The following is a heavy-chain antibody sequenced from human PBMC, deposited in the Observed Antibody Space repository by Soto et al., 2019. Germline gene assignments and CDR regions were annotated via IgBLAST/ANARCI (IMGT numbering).Heavy chain of an antibody. CDR2: ISGSGGST. D-gene: IGHD4-17*01. Sequence: PGGSLRLSCAASGFTFSSYAMSWVRQAPGKGLEWVSAISGSGGSTYYADSVKGRFTISRDNSKNTLYLQMNSLRAEDTAVYYCAKDYGYGGNSGEYYLDYWGQGTLVAVSS. CDR1: GFTFSSYA. J-gene: IGHJ4*02. CDR3: AKDYGYGGNSGEYYLDY. V-gene: IGHV3-23*01.